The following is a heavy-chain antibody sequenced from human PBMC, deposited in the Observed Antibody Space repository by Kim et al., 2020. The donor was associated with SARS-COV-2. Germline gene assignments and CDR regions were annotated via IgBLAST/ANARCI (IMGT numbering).Heavy chain of an antibody. CDR2: ISSSSSYI. D-gene: IGHD5-12*01. V-gene: IGHV3-21*01. J-gene: IGHJ4*02. Sequence: GGSLRLSCAASGFTFSSYSMNWVRQAPGKGLEWVSSISSSSSYIYYADSVKGRFTISRDNAKNSLYLQMNSLRAEDTAVYYCARARRSDIVATIRRGPDYWGQGTLVTVSS. CDR3: ARARRSDIVATIRRGPDY. CDR1: GFTFSSYS.